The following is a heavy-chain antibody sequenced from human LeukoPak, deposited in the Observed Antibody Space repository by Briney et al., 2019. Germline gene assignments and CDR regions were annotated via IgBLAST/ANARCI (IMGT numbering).Heavy chain of an antibody. CDR3: ARHEGDGYSHFDY. CDR2: IYYSGST. Sequence: SETLSLTCTVSGGSISSSSYYWGWIRKPPGKGLEWIGSIYYSGSTYYNPSLKSRVTISVDTSKNQFSLKLSSVTAADTAVYYCARHEGDGYSHFDYWGQGTLVTVSS. D-gene: IGHD5-24*01. V-gene: IGHV4-39*01. CDR1: GGSISSSSYY. J-gene: IGHJ4*02.